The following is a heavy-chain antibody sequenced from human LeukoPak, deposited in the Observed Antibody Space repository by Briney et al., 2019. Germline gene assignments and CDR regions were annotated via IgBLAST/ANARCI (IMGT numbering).Heavy chain of an antibody. CDR3: ARDIRGTRDSGIVGAIEGPDY. CDR2: IYYTGST. Sequence: TSETLSLTCTVSGGSISNNGYYWSWIRHPPGKALEWIGHIYYTGSTYYNPSLKSRVTISVDRSKNQFSLKLRSVTAADTAVYYCARDIRGTRDSGIVGAIEGPDYWGQGTLVTVSS. J-gene: IGHJ4*02. V-gene: IGHV4-30-2*01. CDR1: GGSISNNGYY. D-gene: IGHD1-26*01.